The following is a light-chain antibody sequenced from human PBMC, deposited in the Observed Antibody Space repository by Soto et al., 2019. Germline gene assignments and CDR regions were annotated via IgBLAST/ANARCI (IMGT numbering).Light chain of an antibody. CDR1: SSNIGSDT. Sequence: QSVLTQPPSASGTPGQRVTISCSGSSSNIGSDTVKWYQHLPGTAPKLLIYSNNQRPSGVPDRFSGSKSGTSASLAISGLQSEDVADYYCAAWDDSLNGPVFGGGTKVTVL. CDR2: SNN. CDR3: AAWDDSLNGPV. V-gene: IGLV1-44*01. J-gene: IGLJ2*01.